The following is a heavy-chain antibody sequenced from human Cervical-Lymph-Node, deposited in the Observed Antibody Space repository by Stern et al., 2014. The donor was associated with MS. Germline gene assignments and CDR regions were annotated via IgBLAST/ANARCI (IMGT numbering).Heavy chain of an antibody. J-gene: IGHJ4*02. D-gene: IGHD5-24*01. CDR2: IKSDGTTT. Sequence: EVQLVESGGGIVLHGGSLRLSCTASGFTFSRHWMHWVRQAPGKGLMWVALIKSDGTTTAYADSVKGRFAISRDTAYNTVYLEMNSLTVEDTAVYYCVTPQPRDDLNYAFDYWGQGTLVTVPS. CDR1: GFTFSRHW. CDR3: VTPQPRDDLNYAFDY. V-gene: IGHV3-74*02.